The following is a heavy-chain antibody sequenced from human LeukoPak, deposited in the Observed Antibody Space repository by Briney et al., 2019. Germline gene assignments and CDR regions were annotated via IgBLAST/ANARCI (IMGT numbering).Heavy chain of an antibody. Sequence: SETLSLTCTVSGYSISSGYYWGWIRQPPGKGLEWIGSIFHSGDTYYNPSLKSRLSMSVDTSENQFSLRLSSATAADTAVYYCAGTYSLYDAFDIWGQGTMVTVSS. V-gene: IGHV4-38-2*02. D-gene: IGHD6-13*01. CDR3: AGTYSLYDAFDI. J-gene: IGHJ3*02. CDR1: GYSISSGYY. CDR2: IFHSGDT.